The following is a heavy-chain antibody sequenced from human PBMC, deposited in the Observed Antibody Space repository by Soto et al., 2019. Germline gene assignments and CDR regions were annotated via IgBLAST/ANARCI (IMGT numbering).Heavy chain of an antibody. CDR3: ARSPQYCSSTSCWWFDP. CDR1: GYTFTSYG. CDR2: ISAYNGNT. Sequence: GASVKVSCKASGYTFTSYGISWVRQAPGQGLEWMGWISAYNGNTNYAQKLQGRVTMTTDTSTSTAYMELRSLRSDDTAVYYCARSPQYCSSTSCWWFDPWGQGTLVTVSS. J-gene: IGHJ5*02. D-gene: IGHD2-2*01. V-gene: IGHV1-18*01.